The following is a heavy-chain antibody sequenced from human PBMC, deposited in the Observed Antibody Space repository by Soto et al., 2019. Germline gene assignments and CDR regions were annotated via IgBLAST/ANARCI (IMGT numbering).Heavy chain of an antibody. V-gene: IGHV4-59*08. CDR2: IYYSGST. CDR3: ARRYGDGFDF. D-gene: IGHD1-20*01. CDR1: GGSIRSYY. Sequence: SETLSLTCTVSGGSIRSYYWSWIRQPPGKGLEWIGYIYYSGSTNYNPSLKSRVTISVDTSKNQFSLKLSSVTAADTAVYYCARRYGDGFDFRGQGTMVTVSS. J-gene: IGHJ3*01.